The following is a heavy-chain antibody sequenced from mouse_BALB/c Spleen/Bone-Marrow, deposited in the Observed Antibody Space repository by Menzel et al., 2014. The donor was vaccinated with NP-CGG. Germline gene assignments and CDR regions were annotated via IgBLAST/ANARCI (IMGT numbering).Heavy chain of an antibody. CDR1: GFNIKDTY. CDR3: ASYYYGRYFDV. CDR2: IDPANGNT. J-gene: IGHJ1*01. V-gene: IGHV14-3*02. D-gene: IGHD1-1*01. Sequence: EVQLQQSGAELVKPGASVKLSCTASGFNIKDTYMHWVKQRPEQGLEWIGRIDPANGNTKYDPKFQGKATITADTSSNTACLQLSRLTSEDTAVYYCASYYYGRYFDVWGAGTTVTVSS.